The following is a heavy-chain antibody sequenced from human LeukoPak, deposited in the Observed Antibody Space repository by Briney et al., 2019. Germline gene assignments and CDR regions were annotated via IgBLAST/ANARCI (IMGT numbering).Heavy chain of an antibody. CDR1: GGSFSGYY. V-gene: IGHV4-34*01. CDR2: INHSGST. D-gene: IGHD6-19*01. J-gene: IGHJ4*02. CDR3: ARKQWVMYYFDS. Sequence: SETLSLTCAVYGGSFSGYYWSWIRQPPGKGLEWIGEINHSGSTNYNPSLKSRVTISVDTSKSQFSLKLSSVTAADTAVYYCARKQWVMYYFDSWGQGTLVTVSS.